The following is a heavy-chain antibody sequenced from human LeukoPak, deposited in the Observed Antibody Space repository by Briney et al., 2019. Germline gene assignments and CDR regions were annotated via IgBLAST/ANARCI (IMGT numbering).Heavy chain of an antibody. CDR1: GFTFSTYG. CDR2: ISGRADLT. CDR3: AKVEGAYYDILTGRREDYYYYYMDV. Sequence: GETLRLSCAASGFTFSTYGITWVRQAPGKGLEWVSAISGRADLTFYADSVKGRFTISRDNSKNTLYLQMNSLRAEDTAVYYCAKVEGAYYDILTGRREDYYYYYMDVWGKGTTVTISS. D-gene: IGHD3-9*01. J-gene: IGHJ6*03. V-gene: IGHV3-23*01.